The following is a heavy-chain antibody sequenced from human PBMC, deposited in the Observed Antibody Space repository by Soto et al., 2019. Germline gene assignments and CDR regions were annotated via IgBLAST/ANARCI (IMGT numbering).Heavy chain of an antibody. CDR2: INPNSGGT. Sequence: ASVKVSCKASGYTFTGYYMHWVRQAPGQGLEWMGWINPNSGGTNYAQKFQGWVTMTRDTSISTAYMELSRLRSDNKAVYYCERGEAFDIWGQGTMVTVSS. D-gene: IGHD3-16*01. CDR3: ERGEAFDI. J-gene: IGHJ3*02. V-gene: IGHV1-2*04. CDR1: GYTFTGYY.